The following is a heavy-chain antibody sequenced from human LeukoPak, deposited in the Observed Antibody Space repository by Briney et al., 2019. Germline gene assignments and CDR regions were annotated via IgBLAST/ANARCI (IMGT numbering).Heavy chain of an antibody. D-gene: IGHD4-17*01. Sequence: PGGSLRLSCTASGFTVSNNHMTWVRQAPGKGLEWVSVTYSGGTTYYAGFVKARFTMSRDNAKNTLYLQMNSLSAEDTAVYYCTGESPTTVTFFDDWGQGTLVTVSS. V-gene: IGHV3-66*01. CDR2: TYSGGTT. CDR3: TGESPTTVTFFDD. CDR1: GFTVSNNH. J-gene: IGHJ4*02.